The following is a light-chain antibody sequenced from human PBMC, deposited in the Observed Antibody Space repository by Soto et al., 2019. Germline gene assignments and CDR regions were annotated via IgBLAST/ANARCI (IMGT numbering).Light chain of an antibody. V-gene: IGKV3-20*01. CDR2: GAS. CDR3: QQYGRSPFT. J-gene: IGKJ3*01. CDR1: QSVNLNY. Sequence: EIVLTQSPGTLSLSPGERATLSCRASQSVNLNYLAWYQQKPGQAPRLLIYGASNRATGIPDRFSGSGSGTEFTLTVSRLEPEDFAVYYCQQYGRSPFTFGPGTKVDIK.